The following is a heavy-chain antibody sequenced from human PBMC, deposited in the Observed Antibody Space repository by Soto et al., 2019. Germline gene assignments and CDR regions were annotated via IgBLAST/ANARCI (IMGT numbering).Heavy chain of an antibody. CDR3: ARGRSDYYDSSGYPLRSYYFDY. CDR2: INHSGST. V-gene: IGHV4-34*01. D-gene: IGHD3-22*01. J-gene: IGHJ4*02. Sequence: SETLSLTCAVYGGSFSGYYWSWIRQPPGKGLEWIGEINHSGSTNYNLSLKSRVTISVDTSKNQFSLKLSSVTAADTAVYYCARGRSDYYDSSGYPLRSYYFDYWGQGTLVTVSS. CDR1: GGSFSGYY.